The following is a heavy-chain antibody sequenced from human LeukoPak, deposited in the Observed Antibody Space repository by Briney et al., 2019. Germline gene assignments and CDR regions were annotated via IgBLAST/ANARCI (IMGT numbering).Heavy chain of an antibody. CDR1: GFTFSPYS. CDR2: ITGNSDTL. CDR3: TTSNGHLNY. V-gene: IGHV3-48*01. J-gene: IGHJ4*02. D-gene: IGHD2-8*01. Sequence: SGGSLRLSCAASGFTFSPYSMNWVRQAPGKGLEWISYITGNSDTLYYADSMKGRFAISRDNAKNSVYLQMNSLRAEDTAMYYRTTSNGHLNYWGQGILVTVSS.